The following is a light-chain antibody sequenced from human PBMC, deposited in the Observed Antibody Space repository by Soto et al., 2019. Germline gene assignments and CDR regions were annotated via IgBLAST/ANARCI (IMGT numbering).Light chain of an antibody. CDR3: QKYSSVPV. CDR1: QDIRNF. V-gene: IGKV1-27*01. J-gene: IGKJ3*01. Sequence: DIQMTQSPTSLSASVGDRVTITCRASQDIRNFVAWYQQKPGKAPKLLIYAASTLQSGVPSRFSGSGSGTDFTITITSLQPEDVATYSCQKYSSVPVFGTGTKVEIK. CDR2: AAS.